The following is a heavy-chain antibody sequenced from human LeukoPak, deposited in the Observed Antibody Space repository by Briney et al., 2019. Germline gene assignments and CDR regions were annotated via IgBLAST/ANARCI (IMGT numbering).Heavy chain of an antibody. CDR2: INPSGGST. Sequence: ASVKVSCKASGYTFTSYYMHWVRQAPGQGLEWMGIINPSGGSTSYAQKFQGRVTMTRDTSTSTVYMELSSLRSEDTAAYYCAREVVDTAFDYWGQGTLVTVSS. CDR3: AREVVDTAFDY. J-gene: IGHJ4*02. D-gene: IGHD5-18*01. CDR1: GYTFTSYY. V-gene: IGHV1-46*01.